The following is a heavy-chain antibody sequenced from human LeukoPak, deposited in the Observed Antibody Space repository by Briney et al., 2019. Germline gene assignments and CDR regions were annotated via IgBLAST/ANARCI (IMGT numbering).Heavy chain of an antibody. CDR1: GGSISSNNW. Sequence: SETLSLTCAVSGGSISSNNWWSWVRQPPGKGLEWIGFIYNSVTNYNPSLKSRVTISVDTSKNQFSLKLSSATAADTAVYYCARRGYFDFWGQGILVTVSS. CDR2: IYNSVT. CDR3: ARRGYFDF. D-gene: IGHD5-12*01. V-gene: IGHV4-4*02. J-gene: IGHJ4*02.